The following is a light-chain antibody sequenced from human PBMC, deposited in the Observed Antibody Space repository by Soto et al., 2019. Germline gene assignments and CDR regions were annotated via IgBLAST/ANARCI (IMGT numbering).Light chain of an antibody. V-gene: IGKV4-1*01. CDR2: WAS. Sequence: DIALTQSPDSLALSLGERATMNCKSSQSVLYSSYNKSYLAWYQVKPGRPPKLLFYWASTRESGVPDRFSGSVSGTDFTLTISSLQAEDVAVYYCQQYYSTLITFGQGTRLEIK. CDR1: QSVLYSSYNKSY. CDR3: QQYYSTLIT. J-gene: IGKJ5*01.